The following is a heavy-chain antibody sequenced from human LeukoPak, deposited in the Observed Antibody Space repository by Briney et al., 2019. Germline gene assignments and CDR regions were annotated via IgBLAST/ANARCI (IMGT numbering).Heavy chain of an antibody. J-gene: IGHJ4*02. CDR3: ARGGVLWFGELLGFDY. Sequence: PGGSLRLSCAASGFTVSSNYMSWVRQAPGKGLEWGSVIYSGGSTYYADSVKGRFTISRDNSKNTLYLQMNSLRSEDTAVYYCARGGVLWFGELLGFDYWGQGTLVTVFS. V-gene: IGHV3-66*01. CDR2: IYSGGST. D-gene: IGHD3-10*01. CDR1: GFTVSSNY.